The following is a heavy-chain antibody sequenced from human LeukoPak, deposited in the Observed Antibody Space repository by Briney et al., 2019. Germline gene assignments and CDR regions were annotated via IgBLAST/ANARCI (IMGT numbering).Heavy chain of an antibody. Sequence: ASVKVSFKAFGNTFSDYYIHWVRQAPGEGLEWVGWVFPRSGDTYYSQRFHGRVAMTTDTSVNTAYMELSRLKSDDTGVYFCARPPRDLVSAAPFPFWGQGTLVTVSS. CDR1: GNTFSDYY. CDR2: VFPRSGDT. J-gene: IGHJ1*01. CDR3: ARPPRDLVSAAPFPF. D-gene: IGHD5/OR15-5a*01. V-gene: IGHV1-2*02.